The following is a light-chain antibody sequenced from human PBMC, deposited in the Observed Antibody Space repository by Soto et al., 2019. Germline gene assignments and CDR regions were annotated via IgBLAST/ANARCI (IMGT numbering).Light chain of an antibody. CDR1: QGIRNA. Sequence: DIQMTQSPSSLSASVGDRVTLTCRASQGIRNALAWYQKKPGKAPERLIYSEYILQSGVSSRFSGSGSGTDFTLTITSLQPEDFASYYCLQHDTYPYTFGQGTKLEIK. V-gene: IGKV1-17*01. CDR3: LQHDTYPYT. J-gene: IGKJ2*01. CDR2: SEY.